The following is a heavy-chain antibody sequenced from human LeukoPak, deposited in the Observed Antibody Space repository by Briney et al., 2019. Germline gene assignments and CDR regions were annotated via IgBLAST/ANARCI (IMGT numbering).Heavy chain of an antibody. CDR3: ARGDCSSTSCYRNWFDP. V-gene: IGHV1-2*02. CDR1: GYTFTGYY. CDR2: INPNSGGT. Sequence: GASVKVSCKASGYTFTGYYIHWVRQAPGQGLEWMGWINPNSGGTNYAQMFQGRVTMTRDTSISAVYMELSRLRSDDTAVYYCARGDCSSTSCYRNWFDPWGRGTLVTVSS. J-gene: IGHJ5*02. D-gene: IGHD2-2*01.